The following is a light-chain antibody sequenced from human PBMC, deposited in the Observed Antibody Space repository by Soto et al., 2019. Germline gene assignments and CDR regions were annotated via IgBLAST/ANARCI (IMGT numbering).Light chain of an antibody. Sequence: IQMTHSPSSLSASVGDRVTITCRASQSISSYLNWYQQKPGKAPKVLIYAASSLQSGVPSRLSGSGSGTDFTLTISSTKPEDFATEYCQQSYSTRTFGHGTKVDIK. CDR3: QQSYSTRT. J-gene: IGKJ1*01. V-gene: IGKV1-39*01. CDR2: AAS. CDR1: QSISSY.